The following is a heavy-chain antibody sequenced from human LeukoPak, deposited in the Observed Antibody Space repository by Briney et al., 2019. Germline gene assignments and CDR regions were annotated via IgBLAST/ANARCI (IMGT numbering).Heavy chain of an antibody. Sequence: ASVKVSCKASGYTFTGYYMHWVRQAPGQGLERMGWINPNSGGTNYAQKFQGRVTMTRDTSISTAYMELSRLGSDDTAVYYCARAGGYDRSPDYWGQGTLVTVSS. J-gene: IGHJ4*02. D-gene: IGHD5-12*01. CDR2: INPNSGGT. CDR3: ARAGGYDRSPDY. CDR1: GYTFTGYY. V-gene: IGHV1-2*02.